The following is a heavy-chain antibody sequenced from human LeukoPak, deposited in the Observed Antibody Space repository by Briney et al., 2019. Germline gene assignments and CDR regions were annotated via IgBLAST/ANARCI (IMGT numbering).Heavy chain of an antibody. CDR1: GFSFSSYA. J-gene: IGHJ5*02. D-gene: IGHD1-26*01. Sequence: GGSLRLSCATSGFSFSSYAMNWVRQAPGKGLEWVSSISSSSSYIYYADSVKGRFTISRDNAKNSLYLQMNSLRAEDSAVYYCARDFIVGATSSPNWFDPWGQGTLVTVSS. CDR2: ISSSSSYI. CDR3: ARDFIVGATSSPNWFDP. V-gene: IGHV3-21*01.